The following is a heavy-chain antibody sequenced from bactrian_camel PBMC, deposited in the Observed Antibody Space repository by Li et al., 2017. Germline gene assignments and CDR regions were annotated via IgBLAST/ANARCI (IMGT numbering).Heavy chain of an antibody. V-gene: IGHV3S54*01. CDR1: VDTYLTNV. CDR2: IYTGDATT. CDR3: AALRQAGGWHERASGSRCYDSLRLGDEIGTNY. Sequence: HVQLVESGGGSVQAGGSLRLSCTASVDTYLTNVMGWFRQAPGKEREAVAAIYTGDATTAYADSVNGRFTISQMNAKNTVYLQMSSLNPEDTAMYYCAALRQAGGWHERASGSRCYDSLRLGDEIGTNYWGQGTQVTVS. D-gene: IGHD3*01. J-gene: IGHJ4*01.